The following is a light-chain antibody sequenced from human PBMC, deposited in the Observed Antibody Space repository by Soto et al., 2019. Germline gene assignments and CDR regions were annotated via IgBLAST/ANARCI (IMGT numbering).Light chain of an antibody. CDR3: ELRRNRPQT. CDR2: DVS. Sequence: SCRASQSVSSYLAWYQQKPGQAPRLLIYDVSNRATGIPARFSGSGAWTDLPLSFCGLEAEDFAVYFCELRRNRPQTLGQGTKVDIK. V-gene: IGKV3-11*01. J-gene: IGKJ1*01. CDR1: QSVSSY.